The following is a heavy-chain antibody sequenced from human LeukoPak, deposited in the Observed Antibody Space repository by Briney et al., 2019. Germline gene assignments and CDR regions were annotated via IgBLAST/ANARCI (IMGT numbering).Heavy chain of an antibody. Sequence: ASVKVSCKASGYTFTSYGISWVRQAPGQGLEWMGWISAYNGNTNYAQKLQGRVTMTTDTSTSTAYMELRSLRSDDTAVYYCARDSITMVRGVIGTGYWGQGTLVTVSS. CDR1: GYTFTSYG. D-gene: IGHD3-10*01. CDR2: ISAYNGNT. V-gene: IGHV1-18*01. J-gene: IGHJ4*02. CDR3: ARDSITMVRGVIGTGY.